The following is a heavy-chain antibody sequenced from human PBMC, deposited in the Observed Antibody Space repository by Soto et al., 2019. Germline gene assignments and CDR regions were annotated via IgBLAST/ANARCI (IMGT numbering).Heavy chain of an antibody. J-gene: IGHJ4*02. V-gene: IGHV3-23*01. D-gene: IGHD3-10*01. Sequence: EVQMLESGGGLGQSGKSLRLSCAVSGVTFSNYAMSWVRQAPGKGLEWVSGVSGSGDSTYYADSVKGRFTISRDNSKNTLDLQMTSLRVEDTAVYYCAKGRELWFGGSFDSWGQGTLVTVPS. CDR3: AKGRELWFGGSFDS. CDR1: GVTFSNYA. CDR2: VSGSGDST.